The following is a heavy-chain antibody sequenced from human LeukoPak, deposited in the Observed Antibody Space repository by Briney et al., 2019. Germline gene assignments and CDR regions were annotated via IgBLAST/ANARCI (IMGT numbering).Heavy chain of an antibody. CDR3: ARDYCSSASCLFDY. Sequence: ASVKVSCKASGYTFTSYAIHWVRQAPGQRLEWMGWINAGNGNTKYSQKFQDRVTITRDTSASTAYMELTSLRSEDTAVYYCARDYCSSASCLFDYWGQGTLVTVSS. J-gene: IGHJ4*02. V-gene: IGHV1-3*01. CDR1: GYTFTSYA. CDR2: INAGNGNT. D-gene: IGHD2-2*01.